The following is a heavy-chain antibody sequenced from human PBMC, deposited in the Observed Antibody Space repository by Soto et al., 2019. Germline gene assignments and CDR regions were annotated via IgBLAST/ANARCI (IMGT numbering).Heavy chain of an antibody. Sequence: SETLSLTCTVSGGSVSSGNYFWSWIRQSPGKGLEWIGYSYYSGNTNYNPSLKSRVTISVDTTKNQFSLKLNSVTAADTAVYYCARSRGCYWGGFFHYWGQGTLVTVSS. CDR2: SYYSGNT. CDR3: ARSRGCYWGGFFHY. D-gene: IGHD1-26*01. J-gene: IGHJ4*01. V-gene: IGHV4-61*01. CDR1: GGSVSSGNYF.